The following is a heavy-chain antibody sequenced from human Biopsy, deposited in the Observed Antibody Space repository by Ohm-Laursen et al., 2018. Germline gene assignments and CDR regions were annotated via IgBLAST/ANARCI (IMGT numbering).Heavy chain of an antibody. CDR3: AKFEGDPTPSYYFDY. D-gene: IGHD3-10*01. CDR2: IYGGGFGT. Sequence: GSLRLSCTASGFTFSNYAMGWVRQAPGKGLEWVAGIYGGGFGTYYADSVKGRFSTSRDNSENTLYLHMNSLRAEDTAVYFCAKFEGDPTPSYYFDYWGQGTLVTVSS. CDR1: GFTFSNYA. V-gene: IGHV3-23*01. J-gene: IGHJ4*02.